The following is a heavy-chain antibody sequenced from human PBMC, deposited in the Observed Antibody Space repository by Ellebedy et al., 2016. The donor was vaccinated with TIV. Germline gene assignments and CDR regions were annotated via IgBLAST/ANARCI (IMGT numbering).Heavy chain of an antibody. CDR1: GCSISSGGYS. CDR2: IYHSGST. J-gene: IGHJ4*02. V-gene: IGHV4-30-2*01. Sequence: MPSETLSLTFAVSGCSISSGGYSWSWIRQPPGKGLEWIGYIYHSGSTYYNPSLKSRVTISVDTSKNQFSLKLSSVTAADTAVYYCARVGYSYGYIFDYWGQGTLVTVSS. CDR3: ARVGYSYGYIFDY. D-gene: IGHD5-18*01.